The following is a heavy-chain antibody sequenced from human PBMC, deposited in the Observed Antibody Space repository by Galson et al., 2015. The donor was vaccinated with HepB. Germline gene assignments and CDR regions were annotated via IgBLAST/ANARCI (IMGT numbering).Heavy chain of an antibody. CDR2: MNPNSGNT. CDR3: ARGDSYVFYY. J-gene: IGHJ4*02. V-gene: IGHV1-8*01. CDR1: GYTFTSYD. Sequence: QSGAEVKKPGESLTISCKASGYTFTSYDINWVRQAPGQGLEWMGWMNPNSGNTGYAQNFQGRVTMTRDTSISTAYMELSSLRSEDTAVYYCARGDSYVFYYWGQGTLVAVSS. D-gene: IGHD5-18*01.